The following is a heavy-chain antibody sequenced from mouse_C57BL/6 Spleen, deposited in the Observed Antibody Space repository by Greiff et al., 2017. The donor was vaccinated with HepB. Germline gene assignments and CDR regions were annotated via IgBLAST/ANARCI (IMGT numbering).Heavy chain of an antibody. CDR1: GYTFTDYE. CDR2: IDPETGGT. J-gene: IGHJ2*01. CDR3: TRELGSYFDY. D-gene: IGHD4-1*01. Sequence: QVQLQQSGAELVRPGASVTLSFKASGYTFTDYEMHWVKQTPVHGLEWIGAIDPETGGTAYNQKFKGKAILTADKSSSTAYMELRSLTSEDSAVYYCTRELGSYFDYWGQGTTLTVSS. V-gene: IGHV1-15*01.